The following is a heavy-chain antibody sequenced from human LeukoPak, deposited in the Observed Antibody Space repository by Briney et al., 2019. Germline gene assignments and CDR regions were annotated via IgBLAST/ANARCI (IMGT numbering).Heavy chain of an antibody. Sequence: GGSLRLSCAASGFTFSSYDMHWVRQATGRGLEWVSAIGTAGDTYYPGSVKGRFTISRENAKNSLYLQMNSLRAEDTAVYYCARDTPYSSGELYAFDIWGQGTMVTVSS. V-gene: IGHV3-13*01. D-gene: IGHD6-19*01. J-gene: IGHJ3*02. CDR2: IGTAGDT. CDR3: ARDTPYSSGELYAFDI. CDR1: GFTFSSYD.